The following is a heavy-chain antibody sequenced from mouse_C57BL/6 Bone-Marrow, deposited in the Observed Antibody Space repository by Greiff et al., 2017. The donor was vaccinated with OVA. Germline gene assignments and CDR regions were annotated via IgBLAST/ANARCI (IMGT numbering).Heavy chain of an antibody. CDR2: ISSGSSTI. Sequence: EVKLVESGGGLVKPGGSLKLSCAASGFTFSDYGMHWVRQAPEKGLEWVAYISSGSSTIYYADTVKGRFTISRDNAKNTLFLQMTSLRSEDTAMYYCARCITTEAMDYWGQGTSVTVSS. CDR3: ARCITTEAMDY. V-gene: IGHV5-17*01. D-gene: IGHD1-1*01. J-gene: IGHJ4*01. CDR1: GFTFSDYG.